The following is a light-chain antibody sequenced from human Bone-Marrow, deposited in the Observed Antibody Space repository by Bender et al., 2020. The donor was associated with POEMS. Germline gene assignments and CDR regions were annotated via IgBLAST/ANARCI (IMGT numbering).Light chain of an antibody. CDR3: TSYTKSNTLV. Sequence: QSALTQPASVSGSPGQSITISCTGTGSDIGAFNYVSWYQHYPGKAPKLIIYEVSDRPSGVSNRFYGSKSGNTASLTISELRAEDEADYYCTSYTKSNTLVFGTGTKVTV. V-gene: IGLV2-14*01. CDR2: EVS. CDR1: GSDIGAFNY. J-gene: IGLJ1*01.